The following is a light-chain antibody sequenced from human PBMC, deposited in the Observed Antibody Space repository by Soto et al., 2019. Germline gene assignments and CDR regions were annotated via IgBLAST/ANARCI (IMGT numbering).Light chain of an antibody. CDR1: QSISSSY. V-gene: IGKV3-20*01. J-gene: IGKJ3*01. Sequence: EIVLTQSPGTLSLSPGERATLSCRASQSISSSYLARYQQKPGQAPRLLIYAASTRATGIPDRFSGSGSGTDFTLTINRLEPEDFAVYFCQQFGGSPLFTFGPGTKVDIK. CDR3: QQFGGSPLFT. CDR2: AAS.